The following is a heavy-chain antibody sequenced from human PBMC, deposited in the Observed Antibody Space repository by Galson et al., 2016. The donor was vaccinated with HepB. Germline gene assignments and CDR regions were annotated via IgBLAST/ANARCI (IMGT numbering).Heavy chain of an antibody. J-gene: IGHJ4*02. CDR1: GFSLRNFGVG. CDR2: IYWDDDK. D-gene: IGHD3-16*01. Sequence: PALVKPTQTLTLTCTFSGFSLRNFGVGVGWIRQPPGKAPEWLALIYWDDDKRYSPSLKTRLTITKDTSKNQVVLTMANMDPVDTGTYYCGRNKRQGDQPIFYYFDYWGQGTLVTVSS. CDR3: GRNKRQGDQPIFYYFDY. V-gene: IGHV2-5*02.